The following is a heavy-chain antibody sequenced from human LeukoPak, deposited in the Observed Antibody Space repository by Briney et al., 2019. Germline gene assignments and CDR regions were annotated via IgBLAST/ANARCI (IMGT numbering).Heavy chain of an antibody. J-gene: IGHJ4*02. CDR2: INTDGSIT. V-gene: IGHV3-74*01. CDR1: GFTFSDYW. CDR3: ARDPGPRTGFMVREAYDY. Sequence: GGSLRLSCAASGFTFSDYWIHWVRQAPGKRLVWVSRINTDGSITNYADSVKGRFSISRDNAKNTLYLQMSSLRAEDTAVYYCARDPGPRTGFMVREAYDYWGQGTLVTVSS. D-gene: IGHD3-10*01.